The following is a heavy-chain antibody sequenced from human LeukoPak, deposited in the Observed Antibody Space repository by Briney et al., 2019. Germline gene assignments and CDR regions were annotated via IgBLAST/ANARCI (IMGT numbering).Heavy chain of an antibody. CDR1: GFTFSTYA. J-gene: IGHJ4*02. V-gene: IGHV3-23*01. D-gene: IGHD2-2*01. Sequence: GGSLRLSCAASGFTFSTYAMSWVRQAPGKGLEWVSSISGSGFSTYYADSVKGRFTISRDNSKNTLYLQMNSLRAEDTAVYYCAKDRCNGTSCYGGFFDSWGQGTLVTVSS. CDR3: AKDRCNGTSCYGGFFDS. CDR2: ISGSGFST.